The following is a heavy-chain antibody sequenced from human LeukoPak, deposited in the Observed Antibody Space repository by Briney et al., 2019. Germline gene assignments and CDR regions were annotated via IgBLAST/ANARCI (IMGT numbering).Heavy chain of an antibody. J-gene: IGHJ5*02. CDR2: IYPGDSDT. CDR3: ARQGSDIVAAASGGRDWFDP. Sequence: GGSLKISCKGSGYSFTSYWIGWVRQMPGKGLEWMGIIYPGDSDTRYSPSFQGQVTISADKSISTAYLQWSSLKASDTAMYYCARQGSDIVAAASGGRDWFDPWGQGTLVTVSS. CDR1: GYSFTSYW. V-gene: IGHV5-51*01. D-gene: IGHD2-2*01.